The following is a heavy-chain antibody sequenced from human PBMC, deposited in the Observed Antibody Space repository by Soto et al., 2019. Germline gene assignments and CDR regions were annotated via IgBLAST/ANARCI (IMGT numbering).Heavy chain of an antibody. J-gene: IGHJ6*02. V-gene: IGHV3-7*01. CDR2: IKHDGSEK. CDR1: GFTFSAYW. Sequence: LRLSCAASGFTFSAYWMSWVRQTPGKGLEWVANIKHDGSEKYYVDSVKGRFTISRDNAKNSLFLEMNSLRAEDTAVFYCAIITRGFSMDVWGQGTTVTVSS. D-gene: IGHD1-20*01. CDR3: AIITRGFSMDV.